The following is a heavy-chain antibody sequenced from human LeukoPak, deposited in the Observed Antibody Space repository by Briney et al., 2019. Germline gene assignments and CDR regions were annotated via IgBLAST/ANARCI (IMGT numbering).Heavy chain of an antibody. Sequence: GGSLRLSCAASGFTFSSYGMHWVRQAPGKGLEWGAVIWYDGSNKYYADSVKGRFTISRDNSKNTLYLQMYSLRAEDTAVYYCARGNMITFGGVIGEDYWGQGTLVTVSS. D-gene: IGHD3-16*02. CDR1: GFTFSSYG. CDR3: ARGNMITFGGVIGEDY. CDR2: IWYDGSNK. V-gene: IGHV3-33*01. J-gene: IGHJ4*02.